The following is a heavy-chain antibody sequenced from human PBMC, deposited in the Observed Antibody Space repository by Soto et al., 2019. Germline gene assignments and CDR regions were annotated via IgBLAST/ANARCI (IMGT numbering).Heavy chain of an antibody. D-gene: IGHD1-1*01. CDR2: IFHNGST. CDR3: ARGATATTAREAFDI. Sequence: QVQLQESGPGLMKPSQTLSLTCSVSAGSISSPGYYWSRIRQHPGKGLEWLGYIFHNGSTDYNPSIKSRLTMSVDTSTNQFSLKLTSVTAADTALYSCARGATATTAREAFDIWGQGTMVTVSS. V-gene: IGHV4-31*03. CDR1: AGSISSPGYY. J-gene: IGHJ3*02.